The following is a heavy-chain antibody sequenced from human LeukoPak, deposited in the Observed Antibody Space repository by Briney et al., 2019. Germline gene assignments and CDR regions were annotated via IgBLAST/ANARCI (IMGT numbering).Heavy chain of an antibody. Sequence: SETLSLTCTVSGDSISSTSYFWGWIRQPPGKGLEWIVTIYYSGTTYYNPSLKSRVTISVDTSKNQFSLKLSSVSASDTAVYYCARHKCSGIYCPFDYWGQGTLVTVSS. D-gene: IGHD2-15*01. CDR3: ARHKCSGIYCPFDY. V-gene: IGHV4-39*01. CDR1: GDSISSTSYF. J-gene: IGHJ4*02. CDR2: IYYSGTT.